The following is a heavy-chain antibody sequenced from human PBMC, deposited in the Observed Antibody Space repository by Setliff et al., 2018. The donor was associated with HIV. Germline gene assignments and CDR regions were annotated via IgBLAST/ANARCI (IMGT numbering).Heavy chain of an antibody. D-gene: IGHD5-12*01. CDR2: IDNSGST. Sequence: TSETLSLTCAVSGYSISSSHWWGWIRQPPGKGLEWIGYIDNSGSTNYSPSLKSRITISRDTSKNQFSLKLNSVTAADAAVYYCARSTPSVGYISEHWGQGTLVTVSS. J-gene: IGHJ4*02. CDR1: GYSISSSHW. V-gene: IGHV4-28*01. CDR3: ARSTPSVGYISEH.